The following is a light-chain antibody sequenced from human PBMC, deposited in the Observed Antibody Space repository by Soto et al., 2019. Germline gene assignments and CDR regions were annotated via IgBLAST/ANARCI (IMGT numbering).Light chain of an antibody. J-gene: IGLJ7*01. CDR1: SSNIGSKT. CDR2: SNN. CDR3: DGWDDSMNATV. Sequence: SVLTQPPSASGTPGQRVSISYSGNSSNIGSKTVNWYQQLPGTAPKLLIYSNNQRPSGVPHRFSGSNSGTSASLAISGLQSADEADYHCDGWDDSMNATVFGGGTQGTVL. V-gene: IGLV1-44*01.